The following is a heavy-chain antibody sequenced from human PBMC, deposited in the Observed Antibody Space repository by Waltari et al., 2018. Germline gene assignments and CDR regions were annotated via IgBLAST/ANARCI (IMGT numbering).Heavy chain of an antibody. CDR3: AREGDGGSSWPRDYYYYYMDV. J-gene: IGHJ6*03. Sequence: QVQLQESGPGLVKPSETLSLTCTVSGGSISSYYWSWIRQPPGKGLEWIGYIYYSGSTNYNPSLKSRVTISVDTSKNQFSLKLSSVTAADTAVYYCAREGDGGSSWPRDYYYYYMDVWGKGTTVTVSS. V-gene: IGHV4-59*01. D-gene: IGHD6-13*01. CDR1: GGSISSYY. CDR2: IYYSGST.